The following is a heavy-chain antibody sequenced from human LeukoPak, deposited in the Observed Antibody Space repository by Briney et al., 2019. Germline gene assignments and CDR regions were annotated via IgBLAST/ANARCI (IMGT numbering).Heavy chain of an antibody. CDR1: GGSISSYY. V-gene: IGHV4-59*01. CDR2: IYYSGNT. CDR3: ARDRGYSGYAWATFDY. J-gene: IGHJ4*02. D-gene: IGHD5-12*01. Sequence: SETLSLTCTVSGGSISSYYWSWIRQPPGKGLEWIGYIYYSGNTNYNPSLKSRVTISVDTSKNQFSLKLSSVTAADTAVYYCARDRGYSGYAWATFDYWGQGTLVTVSS.